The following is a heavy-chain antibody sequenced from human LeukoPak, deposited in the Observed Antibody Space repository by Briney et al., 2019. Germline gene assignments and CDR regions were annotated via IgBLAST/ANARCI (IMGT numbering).Heavy chain of an antibody. Sequence: GGSRRLSCAASGFTFSTFAMSWVRQAPGKGLEWVSAISGSGVDTHYADSVKGRFTISGDNSKNTLYLQMNSLKAEDTALYYCAKSSNEWELNSFDYWGQGTLVPVSS. J-gene: IGHJ4*02. V-gene: IGHV3-23*01. CDR2: ISGSGVDT. CDR3: AKSSNEWELNSFDY. CDR1: GFTFSTFA. D-gene: IGHD1-26*01.